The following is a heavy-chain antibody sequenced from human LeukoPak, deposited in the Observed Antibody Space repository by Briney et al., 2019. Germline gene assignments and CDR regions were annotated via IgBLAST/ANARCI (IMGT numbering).Heavy chain of an antibody. Sequence: ASVKVSCKVSGYTLTELSMHWVRQAPGKGLEWMGGFDPEDGETIYAQKFQGRVTMTEDTSTDTAYMELSSLISEDTAVYYCATDLRLRSSYYYYFGMDVWGKGTTVTVSS. CDR1: GYTLTELS. V-gene: IGHV1-24*01. CDR3: ATDLRLRSSYYYYFGMDV. CDR2: FDPEDGET. J-gene: IGHJ6*04. D-gene: IGHD4-17*01.